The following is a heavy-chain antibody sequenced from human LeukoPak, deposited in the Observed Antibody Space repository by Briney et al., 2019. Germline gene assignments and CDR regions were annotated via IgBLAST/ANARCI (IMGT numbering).Heavy chain of an antibody. CDR3: ARGGLRYFDWSTEYFQH. V-gene: IGHV1-24*01. Sequence: ASVKVSCKVSGYTLTELSMHWVRQAPGKGLEWMGGFDPEDGETIYAQKFQGRVTMTEDTSTDTAYMELSSLRSEDTAVYYCARGGLRYFDWSTEYFQHWGQGTLVTVSS. CDR1: GYTLTELS. CDR2: FDPEDGET. J-gene: IGHJ1*01. D-gene: IGHD3-9*01.